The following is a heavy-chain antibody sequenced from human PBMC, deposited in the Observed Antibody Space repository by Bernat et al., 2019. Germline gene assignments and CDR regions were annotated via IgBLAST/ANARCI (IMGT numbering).Heavy chain of an antibody. V-gene: IGHV3-23*04. CDR2: ISGSGGST. CDR3: AKLDDRDDYGDPPAAGYYDMDV. D-gene: IGHD4-17*01. Sequence: EVQLVESGGGLVQPGGSLRLSCAASGFTFSSYAMSWVRQAPGKGLEWVSAISGSGGSTYYADSVKGRFTISRDNSKNTLYLQMNSLRAEDTAVYYCAKLDDRDDYGDPPAAGYYDMDVWGKGTTVTVSS. CDR1: GFTFSSYA. J-gene: IGHJ6*03.